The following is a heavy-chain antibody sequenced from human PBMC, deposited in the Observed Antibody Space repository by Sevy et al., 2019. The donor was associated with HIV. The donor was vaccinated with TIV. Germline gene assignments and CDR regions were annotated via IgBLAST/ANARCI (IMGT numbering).Heavy chain of an antibody. CDR1: GFTFSSYS. CDR2: ISSSSSYI. D-gene: IGHD6-6*01. CDR3: AREGGPGIAARPSYYYMDV. Sequence: GGSLRLSCAASGFTFSSYSMNWVHQAPGKGLEWVSSISSSSSYIYYADSVKGRFTISRDNAKNSLYLQMNSLRAEDTAVYYCAREGGPGIAARPSYYYMDVWGKGTTVTVSS. J-gene: IGHJ6*03. V-gene: IGHV3-21*01.